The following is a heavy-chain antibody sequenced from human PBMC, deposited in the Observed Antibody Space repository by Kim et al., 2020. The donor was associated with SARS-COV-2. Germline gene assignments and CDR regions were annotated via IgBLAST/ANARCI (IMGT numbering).Heavy chain of an antibody. CDR2: ISYDGSNK. V-gene: IGHV3-30*18. CDR3: AKDRHPIVVVPAANRRYCTNGVCQYWYFDL. Sequence: GGSLRLSCAASGFTFSSYGMHWVRQAPGKGLEWVAVISYDGSNKYYADSVKGRFTISRDNSKNTLYLQMNSLRAEDTAVYYCAKDRHPIVVVPAANRRYCTNGVCQYWYFDLWGRGTLVTVSS. D-gene: IGHD2-8*01. J-gene: IGHJ2*01. CDR1: GFTFSSYG.